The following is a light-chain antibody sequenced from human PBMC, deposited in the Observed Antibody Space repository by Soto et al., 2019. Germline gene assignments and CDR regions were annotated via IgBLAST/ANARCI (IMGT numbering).Light chain of an antibody. CDR1: QGISSY. CDR3: QQYYSYTWT. CDR2: AAS. Sequence: AIRMTQSPFSLSASREDRVTITCRASQGISSYLAWYQQKPGKAPKLLIYAASTLQSGVPSRFSGSGSGTDFTLTISCLQSEDFAAYYCQQYYSYTWTIGQGTKVEIK. J-gene: IGKJ1*01. V-gene: IGKV1-8*01.